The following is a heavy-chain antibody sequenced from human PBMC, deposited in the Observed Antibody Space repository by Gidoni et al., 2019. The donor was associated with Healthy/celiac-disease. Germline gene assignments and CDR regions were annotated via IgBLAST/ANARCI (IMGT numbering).Heavy chain of an antibody. V-gene: IGHV1-69*06. CDR3: ARDRGNYYDSSGYYGGWFDP. CDR1: GGTFSSYA. J-gene: IGHJ5*02. Sequence: QVQLVQSGAEVKKPGSSVKVSCKASGGTFSSYAISWVRQAPGQGLEWMGGIIPIFGTANYAQKFQGRVTITADKSTSTAYMELSSLRSEDTAVYYCARDRGNYYDSSGYYGGWFDPWGQGTLVTVSS. D-gene: IGHD3-22*01. CDR2: IIPIFGTA.